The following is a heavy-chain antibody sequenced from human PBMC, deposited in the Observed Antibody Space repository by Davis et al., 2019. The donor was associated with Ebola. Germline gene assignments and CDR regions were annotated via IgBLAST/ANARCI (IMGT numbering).Heavy chain of an antibody. J-gene: IGHJ4*02. D-gene: IGHD1-1*01. CDR1: GFTFNTHS. CDR2: INGNSDAI. CDR3: ARRAFDNYYFDY. V-gene: IGHV3-48*04. Sequence: GESLKISCAASGFTFNTHSMNWVRQAPGKGLEWISYINGNSDAIYYADSVKGRFTFSRDNAKNSLHLQMDSLRAEDTAVYYCARRAFDNYYFDYWGQGTLVTVSS.